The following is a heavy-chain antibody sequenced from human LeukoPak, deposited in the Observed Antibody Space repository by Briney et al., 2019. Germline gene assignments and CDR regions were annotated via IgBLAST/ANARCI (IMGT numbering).Heavy chain of an antibody. V-gene: IGHV3-74*01. CDR3: TRDIYGPGDY. Sequence: GGSLRLSCAASGFTFSNSWMQRVRQAPGKGLVWVSRINPDGSSSGYADSVKGRFTISRDNAKNTLYVQMNSLRAEDTAVYYCTRDIYGPGDYWGQGTLVAVSS. J-gene: IGHJ4*02. CDR1: GFTFSNSW. CDR2: INPDGSSS. D-gene: IGHD4-17*01.